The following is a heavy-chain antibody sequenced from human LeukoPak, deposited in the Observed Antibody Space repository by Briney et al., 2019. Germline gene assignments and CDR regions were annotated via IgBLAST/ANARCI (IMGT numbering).Heavy chain of an antibody. CDR1: GGSISSYY. V-gene: IGHV4-4*07. CDR3: ARIQTWFGTEAFDI. CDR2: IYTSGST. Sequence: PSETLSLTCTVSGGSISSYYWSWIRQPAGKGLEWIVRIYTSGSTIYNPSLESPVTKSVDTCKNQSSLTMCPLNAADTAVYYCARIQTWFGTEAFDIWGQGTMVTVSS. J-gene: IGHJ3*02. D-gene: IGHD3-10*01.